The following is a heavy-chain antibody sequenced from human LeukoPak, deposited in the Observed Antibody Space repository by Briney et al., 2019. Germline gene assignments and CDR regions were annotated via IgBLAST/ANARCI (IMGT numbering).Heavy chain of an antibody. CDR3: ARDSNTAMIILDQ. CDR1: GFTFSDYY. D-gene: IGHD5-18*01. CDR2: ISGDSVTI. J-gene: IGHJ4*02. Sequence: GGSLRLSCAASGFTFSDYYMNWIRQTPGKGLEWLAHISGDSVTIYYTDSVEGRFTISRDNAKNSLFLQMDSLRAEDTAIYYCARDSNTAMIILDQWGQGTPVTVSS. V-gene: IGHV3-11*01.